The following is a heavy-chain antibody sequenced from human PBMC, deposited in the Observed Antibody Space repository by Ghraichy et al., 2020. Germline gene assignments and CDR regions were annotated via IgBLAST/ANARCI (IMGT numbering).Heavy chain of an antibody. CDR1: GFTFSSYA. CDR2: ISGSGGST. Sequence: GGSLRLSCAASGFTFSSYAMSWVRQAPGKGLEWVSAISGSGGSTYYADSVKGRFTISRDNSKNTLYLQMNSLRAEDTAVYYCAKAIVVVAATMYYFDYWGQGTLVTVSS. CDR3: AKAIVVVAATMYYFDY. V-gene: IGHV3-23*01. J-gene: IGHJ4*02. D-gene: IGHD2-15*01.